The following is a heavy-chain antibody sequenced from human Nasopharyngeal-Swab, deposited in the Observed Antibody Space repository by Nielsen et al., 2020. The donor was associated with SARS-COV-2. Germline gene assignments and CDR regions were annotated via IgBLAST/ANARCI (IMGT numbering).Heavy chain of an antibody. V-gene: IGHV3-7*02. CDR3: ARVSRYYDILTGYYAEDGMDV. J-gene: IGHJ6*02. Sequence: VRQMPGKGLEWVAHLKQDGSEKYYVDSVKGRFTISRDNAKNSLYLQMYSLRAEDTAVYYCARVSRYYDILTGYYAEDGMDVWGQGTTVTVSS. D-gene: IGHD3-9*01. CDR2: LKQDGSEK.